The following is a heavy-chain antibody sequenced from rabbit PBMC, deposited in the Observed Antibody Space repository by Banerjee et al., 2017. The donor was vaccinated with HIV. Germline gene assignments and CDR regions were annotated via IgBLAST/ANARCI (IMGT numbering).Heavy chain of an antibody. V-gene: IGHV1S45*01. CDR1: GFSLSDRDV. CDR2: INTYTGKP. D-gene: IGHD3-1*01. J-gene: IGHJ4*01. CDR3: ARDLASVVGWNFNL. Sequence: QEQLVESGGGLVKHEGSLTLTCKASGFSLSDRDVMCWVRQAPGKGLQWIACINTYTGKPVYATWEKGRFTISRTSSTTVTLQMTSLTAADTATYFCARDLASVVGWNFNLWGPGTLVTVS.